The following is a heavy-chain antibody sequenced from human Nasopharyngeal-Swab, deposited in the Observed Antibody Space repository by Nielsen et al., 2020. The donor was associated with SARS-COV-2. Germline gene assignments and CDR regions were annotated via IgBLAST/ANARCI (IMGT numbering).Heavy chain of an antibody. V-gene: IGHV5-51*01. Sequence: GGSLSLSCTGSGYSFTSYCIACVRQMPGKGLEWMWIIYPRDSDTRYSPSFQGQVTISADKSISTAYLQWSSLKASDTAMYYCVRPEGVATSFKYYFQYGMDVWGQGTMVTVPS. CDR1: GYSFTSYC. J-gene: IGHJ6*02. D-gene: IGHD5-12*01. CDR3: VRPEGVATSFKYYFQYGMDV. CDR2: IYPRDSDT.